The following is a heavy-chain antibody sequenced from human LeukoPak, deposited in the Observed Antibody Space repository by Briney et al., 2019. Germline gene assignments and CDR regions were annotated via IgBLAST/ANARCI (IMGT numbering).Heavy chain of an antibody. D-gene: IGHD3-3*01. Sequence: SETLSLTCTVSGGSISSYYWSWIRQPAGKGLEWIGRIYTSGSTNYNPSLKSRVTMSVDTSKNQFSLKLSSVTAADTAVYYCAREDLDDFWSGYLNWFDPWGQGTLVTVSS. CDR3: AREDLDDFWSGYLNWFDP. V-gene: IGHV4-4*07. CDR2: IYTSGST. CDR1: GGSISSYY. J-gene: IGHJ5*02.